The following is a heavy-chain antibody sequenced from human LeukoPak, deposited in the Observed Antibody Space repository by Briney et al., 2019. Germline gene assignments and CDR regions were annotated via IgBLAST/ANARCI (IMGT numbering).Heavy chain of an antibody. V-gene: IGHV4-61*02. Sequence: SETLSLTCTVSGGSISSGDYYYYWIRQPAGKGLEWIGRMYTSGSTDYNPSLKSRVTISADTSRNQFSLTLSSVTAADTAVYYCATTFSGDRDYWGQGTLVIVSS. D-gene: IGHD4-17*01. J-gene: IGHJ4*02. CDR3: ATTFSGDRDY. CDR1: GGSISSGDYY. CDR2: MYTSGST.